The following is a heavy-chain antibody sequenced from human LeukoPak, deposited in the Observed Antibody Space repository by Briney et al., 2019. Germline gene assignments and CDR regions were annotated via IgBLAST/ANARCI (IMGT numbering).Heavy chain of an antibody. CDR2: INPNSGGT. J-gene: IGHJ4*02. D-gene: IGHD3-3*01. CDR1: GYTFTGYY. CDR3: ARGVPAPITIFGVAPYYFDY. V-gene: IGHV1-2*02. Sequence: ASVKVSCKASGYTFTGYYMHWVRQAPGQGLEWMGWINPNSGGTNYAQKFQGRVTMTRDTSISTAYMELSRLRSDDTAVYYCARGVPAPITIFGVAPYYFDYWGQGTLVTVSS.